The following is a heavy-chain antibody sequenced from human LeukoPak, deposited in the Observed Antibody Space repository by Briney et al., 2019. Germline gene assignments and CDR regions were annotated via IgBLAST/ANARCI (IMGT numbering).Heavy chain of an antibody. CDR3: ARDSDSGYGPFAS. V-gene: IGHV3-53*01. CDR1: GFTVSNNY. D-gene: IGHD5-12*01. CDR2: IHSGGTT. J-gene: IGHJ4*02. Sequence: GGSLRLSCAAPGFTVSNNYMSWVRQAPGTGLEWVSVIHSGGTTNYADSVQGRFTISRDNSKTTVYLHMNSLRAEDTAVYYCARDSDSGYGPFASWGQGTLVTVSS.